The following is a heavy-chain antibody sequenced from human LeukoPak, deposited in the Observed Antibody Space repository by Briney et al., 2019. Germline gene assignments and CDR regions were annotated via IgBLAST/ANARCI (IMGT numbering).Heavy chain of an antibody. J-gene: IGHJ4*02. CDR1: GYTFTGYY. CDR3: ARAAVGYSSTNFDY. V-gene: IGHV1-2*04. Sequence: ASVKVSCKASGYTFTGYYMHWVRQAPGQGLEWMGWINPNSGGTNYAQKFQGWVTMTRDTSISTAYMELSRLRSDDTAVYYCARAAVGYSSTNFDYWGQGTLVTVSS. CDR2: INPNSGGT. D-gene: IGHD6-19*01.